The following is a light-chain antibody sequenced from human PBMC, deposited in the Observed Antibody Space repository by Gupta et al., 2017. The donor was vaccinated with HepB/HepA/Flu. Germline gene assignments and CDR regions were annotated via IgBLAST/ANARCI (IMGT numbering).Light chain of an antibody. J-gene: IGKJ2*02. CDR1: QSVSSY. CDR2: DAS. Sequence: EIVLTQSPATLSLSPGERATLSCRASQSVSSYLAWYQQKPGQAPRLLIYDASNRATGIPDRFSGSGSGTDFTLTISSLEPEDFAVYYCQQRSSWCIFGQGTKLEIK. CDR3: QQRSSWCI. V-gene: IGKV3-11*01.